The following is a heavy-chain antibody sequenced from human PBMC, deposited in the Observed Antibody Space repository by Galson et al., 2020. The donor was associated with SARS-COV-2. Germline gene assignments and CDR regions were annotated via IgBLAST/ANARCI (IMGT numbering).Heavy chain of an antibody. CDR3: ARDAAGAAGGTVALAS. Sequence: SETLSLTCVVSGGSISSNNWWSWVRQPPGKGLEWIGEIYHTGTTNDNPSLESRLIISVDKSKNQFSLRLRSVTAADTAVYYCARDAAGAAGGTVALASWGQGTLVTVSS. CDR2: IYHTGTT. CDR1: GGSISSNNW. D-gene: IGHD6-25*01. J-gene: IGHJ5*02. V-gene: IGHV4-4*02.